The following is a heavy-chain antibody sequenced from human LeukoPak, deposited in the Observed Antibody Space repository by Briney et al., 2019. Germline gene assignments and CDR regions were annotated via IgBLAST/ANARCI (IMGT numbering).Heavy chain of an antibody. CDR3: AKRAPGYDSSGYPYYFDY. D-gene: IGHD3-22*01. J-gene: IGHJ4*02. V-gene: IGHV3-23*01. CDR2: ISGSGGST. CDR1: GFTFSNYA. Sequence: GGSLRLSCAASGFTFSNYAMRWVRQAPGEGLEWVSAISGSGGSTYYADSVKGRFTISRDNSKNTLYLQMNSLRAEDTAVYYCAKRAPGYDSSGYPYYFDYWGQGTLVTVSS.